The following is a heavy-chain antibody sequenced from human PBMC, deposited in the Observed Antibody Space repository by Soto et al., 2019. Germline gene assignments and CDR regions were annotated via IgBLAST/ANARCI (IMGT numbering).Heavy chain of an antibody. D-gene: IGHD1-26*01. CDR3: ARTMVGARAGYFDY. CDR2: IYYSGST. V-gene: IGHV4-61*01. CDR1: GGSVSSGSYY. J-gene: IGHJ4*02. Sequence: PSETLSLTCTVSGGSVSSGSYYWSWIRQPPGKGLEWIGYIYYSGSTNYNPSLKSRVTISVDTPKNQFSLKLSSVTAADTAVYYCARTMVGARAGYFDYWGRGTLVTVSS.